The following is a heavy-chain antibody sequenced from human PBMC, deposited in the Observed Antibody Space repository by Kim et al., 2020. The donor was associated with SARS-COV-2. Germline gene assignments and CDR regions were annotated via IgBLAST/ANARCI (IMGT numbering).Heavy chain of an antibody. Sequence: RFTISRDNAKNYLYLQMNSLRAEDTALYYCAKDMIPLTGYDLDYYYGMDVWGQGTTVTVSS. D-gene: IGHD5-12*01. J-gene: IGHJ6*02. V-gene: IGHV3-9*01. CDR3: AKDMIPLTGYDLDYYYGMDV.